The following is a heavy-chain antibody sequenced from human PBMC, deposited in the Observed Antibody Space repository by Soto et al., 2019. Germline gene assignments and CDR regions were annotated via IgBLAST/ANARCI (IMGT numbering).Heavy chain of an antibody. CDR3: ASQVLRYFDWFPANNWFDP. V-gene: IGHV4-39*01. Sequence: SETLSLTCTVSGGSISSSSYYWGWIRQPPGKGLEWIGSIYYSGSTYYNPSLKSQVTISVDTSKNQFSLKLSSVTAADTAVYYCASQVLRYFDWFPANNWFDPWGQGTLVTVSS. J-gene: IGHJ5*02. CDR1: GGSISSSSYY. CDR2: IYYSGST. D-gene: IGHD3-9*01.